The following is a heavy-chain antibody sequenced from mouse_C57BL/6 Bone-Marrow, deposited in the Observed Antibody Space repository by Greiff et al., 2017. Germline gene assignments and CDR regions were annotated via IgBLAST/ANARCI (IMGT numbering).Heavy chain of an antibody. CDR3: ALRCAY. J-gene: IGHJ3*01. CDR1: GYAFSSSW. Sequence: QVQLKQSGPELVKPGASVKISCKASGYAFSSSWMNWVKQRPGRGLEWIGRIYPGDGATNYNGKFKGKATLTADQSSSTAYMQLSSLTSEDSAVYFCALRCAYWGQGTLVTVSA. CDR2: IYPGDGAT. V-gene: IGHV1-82*01.